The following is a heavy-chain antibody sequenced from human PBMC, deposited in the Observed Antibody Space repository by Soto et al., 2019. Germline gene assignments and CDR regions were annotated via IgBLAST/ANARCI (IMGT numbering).Heavy chain of an antibody. CDR2: IKQDGSEK. D-gene: IGHD5-18*01. V-gene: IGHV3-7*01. CDR3: ARTGGYNYWYFDL. Sequence: EVQLVESGGGLVQPGGSLRLSCAASGFTFSSYWMSWVRQAPGKGLEWVANIKQDGSEKYYVDSVKGRFTISRDNAKNSLYLQMNSLRAEDTAVYYCARTGGYNYWYFDLWGRGTLVTVSS. J-gene: IGHJ2*01. CDR1: GFTFSSYW.